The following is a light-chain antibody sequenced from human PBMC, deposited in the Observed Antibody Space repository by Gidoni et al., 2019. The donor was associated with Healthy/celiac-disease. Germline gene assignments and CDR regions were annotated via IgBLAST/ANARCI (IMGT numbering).Light chain of an antibody. CDR3: QQYDNLPRT. J-gene: IGKJ1*01. Sequence: DIQMTQSPSPLSASVGDRVTITCQASQDFSNYLNWYQQKPGKAPKLLIYDASNLETGVPSRFSGSGSGTDFTFTISSLQPEDIATYYCQQYDNLPRTFGQGTKVEIK. CDR1: QDFSNY. CDR2: DAS. V-gene: IGKV1-33*01.